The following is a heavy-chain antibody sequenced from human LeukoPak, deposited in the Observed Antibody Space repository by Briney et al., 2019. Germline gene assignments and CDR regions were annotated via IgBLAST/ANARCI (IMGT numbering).Heavy chain of an antibody. Sequence: PSQTLSLTCTVSGGSISSGEYYWSWIRQPPGKGLEWIGYIYYSGSTYYNPSLKSRVTISVDTSKIQFSLKLSSVTAADTAVYYCARGGDSSSWFDYWGQGTLVTVSS. J-gene: IGHJ4*02. V-gene: IGHV4-30-4*01. D-gene: IGHD6-13*01. CDR2: IYYSGST. CDR1: GGSISSGEYY. CDR3: ARGGDSSSWFDY.